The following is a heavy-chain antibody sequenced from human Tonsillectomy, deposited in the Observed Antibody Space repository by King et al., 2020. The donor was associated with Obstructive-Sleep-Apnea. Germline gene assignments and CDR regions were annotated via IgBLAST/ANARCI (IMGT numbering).Heavy chain of an antibody. J-gene: IGHJ5*02. V-gene: IGHV4-59*08. Sequence: VQLQESGPGLVKPSETLSLTCTVSGGSISSYYWSWIRQPPGKGLEWIGYIYYTGSTNYNPSLKSRVTISVDTSKNQFSLKLSSVTAADTAVYYCARYYDSSGYYGGNWFAPWGQGTLVTVSS. CDR3: ARYYDSSGYYGGNWFAP. CDR2: IYYTGST. CDR1: GGSISSYY. D-gene: IGHD3-22*01.